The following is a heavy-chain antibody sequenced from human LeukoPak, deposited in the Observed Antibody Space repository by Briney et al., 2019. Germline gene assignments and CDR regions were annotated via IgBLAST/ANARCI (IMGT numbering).Heavy chain of an antibody. CDR2: MNPNSGNT. V-gene: IGHV1-8*01. J-gene: IGHJ4*02. D-gene: IGHD6-19*01. CDR3: ARYSSGWSLFDY. CDR1: GYTFTSYD. Sequence: GASVKVSCKASGYTFTSYDINWVRQATGQGLEWMGWMNPNSGNTGYAQKFQGRVTMTRNTSISTAYMELSCLRSEDTAVYYCARYSSGWSLFDYWGQGTLVTVSS.